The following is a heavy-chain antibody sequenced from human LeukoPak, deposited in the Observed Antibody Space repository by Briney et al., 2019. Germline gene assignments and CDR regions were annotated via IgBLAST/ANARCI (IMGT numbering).Heavy chain of an antibody. Sequence: GGSLRLSCAASGFTFSSYAMSWVRQAPGKGLEWVSSISGSGGSTYYADSVKGRFTISRDNAKNSLYLQMNSLRAEDTAVYYCARDAAYGDYFDYWGQGTLVTVSS. CDR3: ARDAAYGDYFDY. V-gene: IGHV3-23*01. J-gene: IGHJ4*02. CDR2: ISGSGGST. CDR1: GFTFSSYA. D-gene: IGHD4-17*01.